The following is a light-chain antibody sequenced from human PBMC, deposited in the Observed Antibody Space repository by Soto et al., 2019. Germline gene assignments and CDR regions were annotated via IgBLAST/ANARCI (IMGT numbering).Light chain of an antibody. J-gene: IGLJ2*01. Sequence: QSVLTQPPSVSAAPGQKVSISCSGSSSKIGNNYVSWYQHLPGAAPKVLIYDNNKRPSGIPDRFSGSKSDTSATLGITGLQTGDEADYYCGTWDSSLSAVVFGGGTKLPVL. CDR3: GTWDSSLSAVV. V-gene: IGLV1-51*01. CDR1: SSKIGNNY. CDR2: DNN.